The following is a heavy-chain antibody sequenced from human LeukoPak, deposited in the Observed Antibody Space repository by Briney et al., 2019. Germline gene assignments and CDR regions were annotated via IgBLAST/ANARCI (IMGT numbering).Heavy chain of an antibody. Sequence: GGSLRLSCAASGFTFSSYGMHWVRQAPGKGLEWVAVISYDGSNKYYADSVKGRFTISRDNSKNTLYLQMNSLRAEDTAVYYCAKDFQWLVYGYFDYWGQGTLVTVSS. CDR2: ISYDGSNK. CDR3: AKDFQWLVYGYFDY. V-gene: IGHV3-30*18. D-gene: IGHD6-19*01. CDR1: GFTFSSYG. J-gene: IGHJ4*02.